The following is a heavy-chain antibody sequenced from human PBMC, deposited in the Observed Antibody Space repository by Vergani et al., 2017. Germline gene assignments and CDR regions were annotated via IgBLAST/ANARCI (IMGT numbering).Heavy chain of an antibody. J-gene: IGHJ6*02. V-gene: IGHV1-69*12. Sequence: QVQLVQSGAEVKKPGSSVKVSCKASGGTFSSYAISWVRPAPGQGLEWMGGVIPIFGTANYAQKFQGRVTMTADESTSTAYMELSSLRSEDTAVYYCARDRELVLYYYYYGMDGWGQGTTVTVSS. CDR1: GGTFSSYA. CDR3: ARDRELVLYYYYYGMDG. CDR2: VIPIFGTA. D-gene: IGHD2/OR15-2a*01.